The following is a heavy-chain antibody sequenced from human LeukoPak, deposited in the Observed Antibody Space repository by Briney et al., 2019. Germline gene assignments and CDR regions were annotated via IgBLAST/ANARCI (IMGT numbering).Heavy chain of an antibody. Sequence: PGGSLRLSCAASGFTFDDYVMHWVRQVPGKGLEWVALISGDGFSTYYADSVKGRFTISRDNSKNSLYLQMNSLRSEDTALYYCCTHYQHRDSFDYGGQGTLVTVSS. CDR1: GFTFDDYV. CDR2: ISGDGFST. D-gene: IGHD5-24*01. V-gene: IGHV3-43*02. J-gene: IGHJ4*02. CDR3: CTHYQHRDSFDY.